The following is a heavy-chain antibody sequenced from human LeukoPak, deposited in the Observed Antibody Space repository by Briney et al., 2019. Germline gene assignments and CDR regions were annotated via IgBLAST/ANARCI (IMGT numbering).Heavy chain of an antibody. CDR3: ARGGHCSATSCSNYDGMDV. CDR2: TWYDGSNK. Sequence: GGSLRLSCAASGFTFSSYGMHWVRQAPGKGLEWVAATWYDGSNKYYADSVKGRFTISRDNSKNTLYLQMNSLRAEDTAVYFCARGGHCSATSCSNYDGMDVWGQGTTLTVSS. D-gene: IGHD2-2*01. CDR1: GFTFSSYG. V-gene: IGHV3-33*01. J-gene: IGHJ6*02.